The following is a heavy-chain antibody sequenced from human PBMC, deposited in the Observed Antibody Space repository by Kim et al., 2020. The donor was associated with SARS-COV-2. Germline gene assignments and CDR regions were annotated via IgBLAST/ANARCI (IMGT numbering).Heavy chain of an antibody. CDR3: ARGQRGYYGSGRNWFDP. V-gene: IGHV4-34*01. Sequence: SETLSLTCAVYGGSFSGYYWSWIRQPPGKGLEWIGEINHSGSTNYNPSLKSRVTISVDTSKNQFSLKLSSVTAADTAVYYCARGQRGYYGSGRNWFDPWGQGTLVTVSS. CDR2: INHSGST. J-gene: IGHJ5*02. CDR1: GGSFSGYY. D-gene: IGHD3-10*01.